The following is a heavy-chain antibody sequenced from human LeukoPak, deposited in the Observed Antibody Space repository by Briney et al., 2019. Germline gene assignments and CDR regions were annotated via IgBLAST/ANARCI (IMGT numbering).Heavy chain of an antibody. J-gene: IGHJ5*02. CDR2: IYYSGST. Sequence: SETLSLTCTVSGGSISSYYWSWIRQPPGKRLEWIGYIYYSGSTNYNPSLKSRVTISVDTSKNQFSLKLSSVTAADAAVYYCARAVAAAGDWFDPWGQGTLVTVSS. CDR1: GGSISSYY. CDR3: ARAVAAAGDWFDP. V-gene: IGHV4-59*01. D-gene: IGHD6-13*01.